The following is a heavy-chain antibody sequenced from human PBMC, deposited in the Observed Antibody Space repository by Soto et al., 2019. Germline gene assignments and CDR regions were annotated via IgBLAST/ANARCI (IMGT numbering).Heavy chain of an antibody. D-gene: IGHD3-3*01. Sequence: LRLSCAASGFTFGSYAMSWVRQAPGKGLEWVSAISGSGGSTYYADSVKGRFTISRDNSKNTLYLQMNSLRAEDTAVYYCAKASYYDFWSGYDVGGVGDYYCMDGWGQGTTVTVSS. CDR3: AKASYYDFWSGYDVGGVGDYYCMDG. V-gene: IGHV3-23*01. J-gene: IGHJ6*02. CDR2: ISGSGGST. CDR1: GFTFGSYA.